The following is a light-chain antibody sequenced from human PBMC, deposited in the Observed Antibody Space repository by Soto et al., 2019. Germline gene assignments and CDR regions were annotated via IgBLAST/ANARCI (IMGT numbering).Light chain of an antibody. CDR2: EVS. CDR3: SSHTSSSTLV. J-gene: IGLJ2*01. Sequence: QSALTQPASVSGSPGQSITISCTGTSSDVGGYNYVSWYQQHPGKAPKLMIYEVSNRPSGVSNRFSGSKSGNTASLTISGLQAEDEADYYCSSHTSSSTLVFGGGTKLT. V-gene: IGLV2-14*01. CDR1: SSDVGGYNY.